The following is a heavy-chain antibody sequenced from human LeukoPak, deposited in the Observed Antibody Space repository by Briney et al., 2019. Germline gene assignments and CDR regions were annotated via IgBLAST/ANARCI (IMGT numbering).Heavy chain of an antibody. D-gene: IGHD6-13*01. V-gene: IGHV5-51*01. CDR2: IYPGDSDT. Sequence: GESLKISCKGSGYSFTSYWIGWVRQMPGKGLEWMGTIYPGDSDTRYSPSFQGQVTISADKSISTAYLQWSSLKASDTAMYYCARQEGSGGAAAGTFDYWGQGTLVTVSS. CDR3: ARQEGSGGAAAGTFDY. J-gene: IGHJ4*02. CDR1: GYSFTSYW.